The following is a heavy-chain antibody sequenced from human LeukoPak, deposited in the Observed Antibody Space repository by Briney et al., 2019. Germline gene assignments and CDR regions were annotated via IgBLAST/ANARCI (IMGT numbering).Heavy chain of an antibody. CDR1: GFTFSTYW. Sequence: GGSLRLSCAASGFTFSTYWMSWVRQAPGKGLEWVANIRQDGSKIYYVDSVKGRFTISRDNAKNSLYLQMNNLRAEDTAVYYCAKDPSYCGGDCTGGWAFDIWGQGTMVTVSS. CDR2: IRQDGSKI. V-gene: IGHV3-7*01. D-gene: IGHD2-21*01. CDR3: AKDPSYCGGDCTGGWAFDI. J-gene: IGHJ3*02.